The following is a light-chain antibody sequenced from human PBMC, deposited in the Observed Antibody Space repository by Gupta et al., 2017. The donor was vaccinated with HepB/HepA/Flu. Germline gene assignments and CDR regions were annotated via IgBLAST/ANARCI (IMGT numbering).Light chain of an antibody. V-gene: IGKV1-5*03. CDR2: KAS. J-gene: IGKJ1*01. CDR1: QSISSW. CDR3: QHYNSYPWT. Sequence: DIQMTQSPSTVSASVGDRVTITCRASQSISSWLAWYQQKPGKAPNLLIYKASTLQSGVPSRFSGSGSETKFTLTISSLQPDDFATYYCQHYNSYPWTFGQGTKVEIK.